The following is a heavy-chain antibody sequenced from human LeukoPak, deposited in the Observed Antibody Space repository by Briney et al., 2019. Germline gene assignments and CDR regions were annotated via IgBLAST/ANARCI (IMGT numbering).Heavy chain of an antibody. V-gene: IGHV3-13*01. CDR1: GYTFSTLD. J-gene: IGHJ4*02. D-gene: IGHD3-16*01. CDR2: IASTGAT. Sequence: GGSLRLSCAASGYTFSTLDMHWVRQASGRGLEWVSSIASTGATFYAVSVKGRFAIFRENAKNSLYLQMNRLRAGDTAVYYCVRGGEIGLDYWGQGTLVTVSP. CDR3: VRGGEIGLDY.